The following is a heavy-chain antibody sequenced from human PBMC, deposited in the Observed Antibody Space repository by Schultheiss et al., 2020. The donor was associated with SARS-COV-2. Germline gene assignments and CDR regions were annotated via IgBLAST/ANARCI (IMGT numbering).Heavy chain of an antibody. J-gene: IGHJ4*02. CDR1: GFTLSSYW. Sequence: GESLKISCAASGFTLSSYWMNWVRQAPGKGLEWVANIKHDGTEKYYVDSVKGRFTISRDNAKNSLYLQMDSLRAEDTAVYYCARDPPAWEVPSDYWGQGTLVTVSS. CDR2: IKHDGTEK. V-gene: IGHV3-7*01. D-gene: IGHD1-26*01. CDR3: ARDPPAWEVPSDY.